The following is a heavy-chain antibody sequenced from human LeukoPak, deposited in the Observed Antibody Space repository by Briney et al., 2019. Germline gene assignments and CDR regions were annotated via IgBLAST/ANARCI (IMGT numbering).Heavy chain of an antibody. V-gene: IGHV5-51*01. CDR2: IYPGDSDT. Sequence: GESLKISCKGSGYSFTSYWIGWVRQMPGKGLEWMGIIYPGDSDTRYSPSFQGQVTISADKSISTAYLQWSSLKALDTAMYYCARTFMVRGVMNWFDPWGQGTLVTVSS. CDR1: GYSFTSYW. J-gene: IGHJ5*02. D-gene: IGHD3-10*01. CDR3: ARTFMVRGVMNWFDP.